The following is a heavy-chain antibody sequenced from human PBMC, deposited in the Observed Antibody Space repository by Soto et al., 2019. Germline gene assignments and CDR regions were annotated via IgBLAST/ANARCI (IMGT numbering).Heavy chain of an antibody. D-gene: IGHD5-12*01. Sequence: QVQLVQSGAEVKKPGSSVKVSCKASGGTFSRYTITWVRQAPGQGLEWMGGITPMFGTANYAQKFQGRVTITADESTSTAYMELSSLRSEDTAVYYCARQREVATIKGAFDYWGQGTLVTVSS. J-gene: IGHJ4*02. V-gene: IGHV1-69*01. CDR3: ARQREVATIKGAFDY. CDR1: GGTFSRYT. CDR2: ITPMFGTA.